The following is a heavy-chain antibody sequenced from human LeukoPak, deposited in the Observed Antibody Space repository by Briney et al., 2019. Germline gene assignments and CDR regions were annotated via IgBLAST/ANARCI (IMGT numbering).Heavy chain of an antibody. CDR2: ISAYNGNT. CDR1: GYTFTSYG. Sequence: GASVKVSCKASGYTFTSYGISWVRQAPGQGLEWMGWISAYNGNTNYAQKLQGRVTMTTDTSTSTAYMELRSLRSDDTAVYYCARVGDIVVVPAVPGGDYWGQGTLVTVSS. J-gene: IGHJ4*02. CDR3: ARVGDIVVVPAVPGGDY. V-gene: IGHV1-18*01. D-gene: IGHD2-2*01.